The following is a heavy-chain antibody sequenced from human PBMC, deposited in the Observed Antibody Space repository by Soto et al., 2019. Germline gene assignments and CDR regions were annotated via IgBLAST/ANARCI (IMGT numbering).Heavy chain of an antibody. V-gene: IGHV4-38-2*01. CDR3: ARGGHYYYGMDV. Sequence: SETLSLTCAVSGYSISSGYYWGWIRQPPGKGLEWIGSIYHSGSTYYKPSLKSLVTISVETSKNQFSLKLSSVTAADTAVYYCARGGHYYYGMDVWGQGATVTVSS. D-gene: IGHD3-16*01. CDR1: GYSISSGYY. J-gene: IGHJ6*02. CDR2: IYHSGST.